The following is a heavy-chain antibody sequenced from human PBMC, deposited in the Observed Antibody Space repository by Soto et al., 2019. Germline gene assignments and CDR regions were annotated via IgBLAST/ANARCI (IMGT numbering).Heavy chain of an antibody. CDR3: ARGRYSTSLGRARPNFDY. J-gene: IGHJ4*02. CDR2: IYYSGST. CDR1: GGSVSSGSYY. D-gene: IGHD2-2*01. Sequence: SETLSLTCTVSGGSVSSGSYYWSWIRQPPGKGLEWIGYIYYSGSTNYNPSLKSRVTISVDTSKNQFSLKLSSVTAADTAVYYCARGRYSTSLGRARPNFDYWGQGTLVTVSS. V-gene: IGHV4-61*01.